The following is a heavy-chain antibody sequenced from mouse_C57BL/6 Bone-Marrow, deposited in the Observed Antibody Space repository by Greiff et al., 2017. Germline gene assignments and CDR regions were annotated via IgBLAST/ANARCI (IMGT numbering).Heavy chain of an antibody. J-gene: IGHJ2*01. CDR1: GYTFTSYG. D-gene: IGHD3-2*02. V-gene: IGHV1-81*01. CDR3: ARWRSSSGSYFDF. Sequence: QVQLQQSGAELARPGASVKLSCKASGYTFTSYGISWVKQRTGQGLEWIGEIYPRSGNTYYNEKFKGKATLTADKSSSTAYMELRSLTSEDSAVYFCARWRSSSGSYFDFWGQGTTLTVSS. CDR2: IYPRSGNT.